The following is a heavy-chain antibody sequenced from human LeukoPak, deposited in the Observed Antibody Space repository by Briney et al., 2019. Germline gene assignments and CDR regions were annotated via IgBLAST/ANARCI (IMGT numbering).Heavy chain of an antibody. D-gene: IGHD1-1*01. CDR3: ARGPPRGKYYYMDV. CDR2: IGTASDT. Sequence: TGGSLRLSCAASGFTFSSFDMHRVRQPTGQGLEWVSTIGTASDTYYPGSVEGRFTLSRDNAKNSLYLQMNSLTAGDTAVYYCARGPPRGKYYYMDVWGKGTTVTVSS. V-gene: IGHV3-13*01. CDR1: GFTFSSFD. J-gene: IGHJ6*03.